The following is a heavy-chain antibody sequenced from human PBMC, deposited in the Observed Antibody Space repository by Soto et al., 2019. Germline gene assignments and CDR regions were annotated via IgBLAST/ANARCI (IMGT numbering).Heavy chain of an antibody. Sequence: QVQLVQSGPEVKKTGASVKVSCKASGYTFTSYGISWVRQAPGQGLEWMGWISAYNGNTDYAQKVQGRVTMTTDTSTSTVYMELRSLRSDDTAVYYCARVRAELGYCSGPSCLPYYNGMDVWGQGTTVTVSS. CDR1: GYTFTSYG. D-gene: IGHD2-15*01. CDR2: ISAYNGNT. CDR3: ARVRAELGYCSGPSCLPYYNGMDV. V-gene: IGHV1-18*01. J-gene: IGHJ6*02.